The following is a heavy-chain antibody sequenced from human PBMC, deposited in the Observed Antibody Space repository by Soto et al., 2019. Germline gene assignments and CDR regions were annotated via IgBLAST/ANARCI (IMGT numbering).Heavy chain of an antibody. CDR1: GDSISAYY. CDR2: IYYSGST. D-gene: IGHD1-26*01. J-gene: IGHJ5*02. CDR3: ATQEVGGSYVYTFDP. Sequence: PSETLSLTCTVSGDSISAYYWSWIRQSPGKGLEWIGYIYYSGSTYYNPSLKSRVTISVDTSKNQFSLKLSSVTAADTAVYYCATQEVGGSYVYTFDPWGQGTLVTVSS. V-gene: IGHV4-59*04.